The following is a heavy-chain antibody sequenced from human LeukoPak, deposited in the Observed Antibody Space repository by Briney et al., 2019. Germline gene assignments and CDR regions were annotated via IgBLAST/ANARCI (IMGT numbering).Heavy chain of an antibody. CDR1: GFTFSSYG. Sequence: PGRSLRLSCAASGFTFSSYGMHWVRQAPGKGLEWVAVMSYDGSNKYYADSVKGRFTISRDNSKNTLYLQMNSLRAEDTAVYYCAKDHYDILTGYSVLYYYYGMDVWGKGTTVTVSS. D-gene: IGHD3-9*01. J-gene: IGHJ6*04. V-gene: IGHV3-30*18. CDR3: AKDHYDILTGYSVLYYYYGMDV. CDR2: MSYDGSNK.